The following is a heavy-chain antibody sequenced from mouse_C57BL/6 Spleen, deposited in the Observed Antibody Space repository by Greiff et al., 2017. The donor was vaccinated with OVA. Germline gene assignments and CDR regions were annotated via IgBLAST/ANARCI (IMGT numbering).Heavy chain of an antibody. Sequence: EVKLVESGGGLVKPGGSLKLSCAASGFTFSDYGMHWVRQAPEKGLEWVAYISSGSSTIYYADTVKGRFTISRDNAKNTLFLQMTSLRSEDTAMYYCARPRYDGYYVGAMDYWGQGTSVTVSS. J-gene: IGHJ4*01. CDR2: ISSGSSTI. D-gene: IGHD2-3*01. CDR1: GFTFSDYG. CDR3: ARPRYDGYYVGAMDY. V-gene: IGHV5-17*01.